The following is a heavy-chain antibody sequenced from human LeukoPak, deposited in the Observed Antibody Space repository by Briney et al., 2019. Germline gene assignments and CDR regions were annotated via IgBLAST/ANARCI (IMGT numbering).Heavy chain of an antibody. CDR1: GFTVSTNY. Sequence: GGSLRLSCAASGFTVSTNYMSWVRQAPGKGLEWVSVIYSGGNTYYADSVKGRFTISRDNSKNTLFLQMNSLRAEDTAVYYCARGLAVPDSYYFDYWGLGTLVTVSS. CDR2: IYSGGNT. CDR3: ARGLAVPDSYYFDY. J-gene: IGHJ4*02. V-gene: IGHV3-53*01. D-gene: IGHD6-19*01.